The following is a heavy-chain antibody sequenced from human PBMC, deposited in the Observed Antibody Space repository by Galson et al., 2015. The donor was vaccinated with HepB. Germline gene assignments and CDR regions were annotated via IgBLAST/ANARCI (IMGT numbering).Heavy chain of an antibody. V-gene: IGHV3-23*01. Sequence: SLRLSCAASGFTFSSYAMSWVRQAPGKGLEWVSAISGSGGSTYYADSVKGRFTISRDNSKNTLYLQMNSLRAEDTAVYYCAKDRAYYGSGSYYNVFPAEPIDYWGQGTLVTVSS. CDR3: AKDRAYYGSGSYYNVFPAEPIDY. J-gene: IGHJ4*02. CDR1: GFTFSSYA. D-gene: IGHD3-10*01. CDR2: ISGSGGST.